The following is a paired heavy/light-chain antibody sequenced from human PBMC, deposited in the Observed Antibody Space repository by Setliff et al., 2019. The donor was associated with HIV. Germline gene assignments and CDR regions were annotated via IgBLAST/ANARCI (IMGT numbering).Light chain of an antibody. Sequence: EIVLTQFPGTLSLSPGERATLSCRASQSISNSFLAWYQQKPGQAPRLLIYGASSRATVIPDRFSGSGSGTDFTLTINRLEPEDFAVYYCQQYGSSLITFGQGTRLEIK. CDR1: QSISNSF. CDR2: GAS. V-gene: IGKV3-20*01. J-gene: IGKJ5*01. CDR3: QQYGSSLIT.
Heavy chain of an antibody. CDR3: AKGATIFGVVIHTGYYYYMDV. D-gene: IGHD3-3*01. J-gene: IGHJ6*03. V-gene: IGHV3-23*01. Sequence: EVQLLESGGGLVQPGGSLRLSCAASGFIFRNYAMNWVRQAPGKGLEWVSAISGSDGSTYYADSVKGRFTISRDNSKNTLYLQMNSLRAEDTAVYYCAKGATIFGVVIHTGYYYYMDVWGKGTTVTVS. CDR2: ISGSDGST. CDR1: GFIFRNYA.